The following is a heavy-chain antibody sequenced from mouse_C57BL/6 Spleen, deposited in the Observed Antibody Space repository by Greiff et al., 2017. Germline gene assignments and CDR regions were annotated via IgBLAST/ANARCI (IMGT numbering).Heavy chain of an antibody. CDR2: IRNKANNHAT. J-gene: IGHJ4*01. CDR1: GFTFSDAW. V-gene: IGHV6-6*01. Sequence: EVKLMESGGGLVQPGGSMKLSCAASGFTFSDAWMDWVRQSPEKGLEWVAEIRNKANNHATYYAESVKGRFTISRDDSKSSVYLQRNSLRAEDTGIYYCTRRRVITTVPYAMDYWGQGTSVTVSS. CDR3: TRRRVITTVPYAMDY. D-gene: IGHD1-1*01.